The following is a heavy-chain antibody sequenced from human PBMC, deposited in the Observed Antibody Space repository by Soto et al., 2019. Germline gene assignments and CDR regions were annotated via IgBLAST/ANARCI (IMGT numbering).Heavy chain of an antibody. CDR2: ISGSGGST. CDR3: AKTPLYCSGGSCYSGLQRYYYGMDV. V-gene: IGHV3-23*01. CDR1: GFTFSSYA. Sequence: EVQLLESGGGLVQPGGSLRLSCAASGFTFSSYAMSWVRQAPGKGLEWVSAISGSGGSTYYADSVKGRFTISRDNSKNTLYLQMNSLRAEDTAVYYCAKTPLYCSGGSCYSGLQRYYYGMDVWGQGTTVTVSS. J-gene: IGHJ6*02. D-gene: IGHD2-15*01.